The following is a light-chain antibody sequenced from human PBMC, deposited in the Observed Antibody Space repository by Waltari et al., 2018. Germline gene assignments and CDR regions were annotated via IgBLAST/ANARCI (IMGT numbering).Light chain of an antibody. V-gene: IGKV1-39*01. J-gene: IGKJ1*01. CDR1: QSISTY. Sequence: DIQMTQSPSSLSASVGDTVSITCRASQSISTYLNWYQKKPGKAPELLIYGASKLQSGVPPRVSGSGSGAEFTRTINSLQPEDFATYYCQHSYNTPRTFGQGTKVEIK. CDR2: GAS. CDR3: QHSYNTPRT.